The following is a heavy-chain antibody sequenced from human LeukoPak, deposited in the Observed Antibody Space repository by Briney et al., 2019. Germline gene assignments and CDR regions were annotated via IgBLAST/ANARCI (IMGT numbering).Heavy chain of an antibody. V-gene: IGHV1-24*01. CDR2: FDPEDGET. J-gene: IGHJ6*02. D-gene: IGHD2-2*01. Sequence: GGSLRLSCAASGFTFSSYGMHWVRQAPGKGLEWMGGFDPEDGETIYAQKFQGRVTLTADTSTDTSYMELSSLRSEDTAVYYCASLYCTTTNCYGPYYYYGMDVWGQGTMVTVSS. CDR3: ASLYCTTTNCYGPYYYYGMDV. CDR1: GFTFSSYG.